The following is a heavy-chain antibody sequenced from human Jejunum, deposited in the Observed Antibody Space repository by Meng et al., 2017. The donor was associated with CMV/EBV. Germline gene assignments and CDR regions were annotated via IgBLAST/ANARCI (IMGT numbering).Heavy chain of an antibody. CDR1: GSTFTNYW. CDR3: ARSTTVSDFDS. D-gene: IGHD4-11*01. V-gene: IGHV5-51*01. CDR2: IYPGDSDT. Sequence: KGSGSTFTNYWLGWVRQMPGKGLECMGIIYPGDSDTKYSPSFQGQVTISADKSINTAYLQWSSLQASDTAMYYCARSTTVSDFDSWGQGTLVTVSS. J-gene: IGHJ4*02.